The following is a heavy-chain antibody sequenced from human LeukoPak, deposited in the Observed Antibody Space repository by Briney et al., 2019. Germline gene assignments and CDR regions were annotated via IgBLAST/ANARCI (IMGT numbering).Heavy chain of an antibody. Sequence: GASVKVSCKASGYTFTSYYMHWVRQAPGKGLEWMGGFDPEDGETNYAQKFQGRVTMTEDTSTDTAYMELSSLRSEDTAVYYCATATVGEVVAATSFDYWGQGTLVTVSS. J-gene: IGHJ4*02. D-gene: IGHD2-15*01. CDR3: ATATVGEVVAATSFDY. V-gene: IGHV1-24*01. CDR2: FDPEDGET. CDR1: GYTFTSYY.